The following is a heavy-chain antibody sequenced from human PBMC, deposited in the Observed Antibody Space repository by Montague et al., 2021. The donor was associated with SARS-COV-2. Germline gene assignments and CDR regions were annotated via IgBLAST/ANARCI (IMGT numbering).Heavy chain of an antibody. V-gene: IGHV6-1*01. CDR2: TYYRSWWRS. CDR1: GDSVSSPSAS. J-gene: IGHJ3*01. Sequence: CAISGDSVSSPSASWNWIRQSPSRGLEWLGRTYYRSWWRSQYPGSLESRITISGDTSKNQFSLQLNSVTPEDTAVYYCASAFYGDHWAFDVWDQGTMVTVSS. D-gene: IGHD3-3*02. CDR3: ASAFYGDHWAFDV.